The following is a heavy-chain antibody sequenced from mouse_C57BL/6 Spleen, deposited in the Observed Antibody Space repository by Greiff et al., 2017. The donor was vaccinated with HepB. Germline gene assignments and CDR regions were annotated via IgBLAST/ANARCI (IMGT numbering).Heavy chain of an antibody. CDR2: ISYSGST. J-gene: IGHJ4*01. D-gene: IGHD2-4*01. Sequence: EVQLQESGPGLAKPSQSLSLTCSVTGYSITSDYWNWIRKFPGNKLEYMGYISYSGSTYYNPSPKSRISITRDTSKNQYYLQLNSVTTEDTATYYCARYNYDYSYAMDYWGQGTSVTVSS. V-gene: IGHV3-8*01. CDR1: GYSITSDY. CDR3: ARYNYDYSYAMDY.